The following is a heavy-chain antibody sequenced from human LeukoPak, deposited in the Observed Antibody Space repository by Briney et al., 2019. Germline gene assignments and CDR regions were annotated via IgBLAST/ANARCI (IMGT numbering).Heavy chain of an antibody. CDR2: INPNSGGT. V-gene: IGHV1-2*02. CDR3: ALLSRKTGTFDY. J-gene: IGHJ4*02. D-gene: IGHD1-1*01. CDR1: GYTFTGYY. Sequence: ASVKVSCKASGYTFTGYYMHWVRQAPGQGLEWMGWINPNSGGTNYAQKFQGRVTMTRDTSISTAYMELSKLRSDDTAVYYCALLSRKTGTFDYWGQGTLVTVSS.